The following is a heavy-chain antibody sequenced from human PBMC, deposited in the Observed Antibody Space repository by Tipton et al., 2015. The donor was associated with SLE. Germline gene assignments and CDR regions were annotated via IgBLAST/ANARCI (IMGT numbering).Heavy chain of an antibody. CDR2: IKQDGSEK. V-gene: IGHV3-7*05. J-gene: IGHJ3*02. CDR3: VRGRDAFDI. Sequence: GSLRLSCAASEFTFSRYWRSWVRQAPGKGLEWVANIKQDGSEKYYVDSVKGRFTISRDNAKNSLYLQMNSLRAEDTAVYYCVRGRDAFDIWGQGTMVTVS. CDR1: EFTFSRYW.